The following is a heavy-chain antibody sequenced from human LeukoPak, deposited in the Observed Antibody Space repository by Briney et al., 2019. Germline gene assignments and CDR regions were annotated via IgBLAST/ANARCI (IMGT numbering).Heavy chain of an antibody. CDR3: TRVVPAEEVFDY. J-gene: IGHJ4*02. CDR1: GFTFGDYA. D-gene: IGHD2-2*01. Sequence: GSLRLSCTASGFTFGDYAMSWVRQAPGKGLEWGGFIRSKAYGGTTEYAASVKGRFTISRDDSKSIAYLQMNSLKTEDTAVYYCTRVVPAEEVFDYWGQGTLVTVSS. V-gene: IGHV3-49*04. CDR2: IRSKAYGGTT.